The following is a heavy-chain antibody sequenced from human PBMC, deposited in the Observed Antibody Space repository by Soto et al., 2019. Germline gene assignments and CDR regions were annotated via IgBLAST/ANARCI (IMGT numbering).Heavy chain of an antibody. V-gene: IGHV4-39*07. CDR3: ARDTKRIIAAALAEATDNWFDP. CDR1: GGSISSSSYY. Sequence: SETLSLTCTVSGGSISSSSYYWSWIRQPPGKGLEWIGEINHSGSTNYNPSLKSRVTISVDTSKNQFSLKLSSVTAADTAVYYCARDTKRIIAAALAEATDNWFDPWRQGTLVTVSS. J-gene: IGHJ5*02. D-gene: IGHD6-13*01. CDR2: INHSGST.